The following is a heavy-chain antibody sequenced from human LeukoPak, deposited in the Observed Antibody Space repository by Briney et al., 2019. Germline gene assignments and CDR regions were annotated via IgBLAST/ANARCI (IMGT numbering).Heavy chain of an antibody. CDR1: GYTFTGYY. Sequence: ASVKVSCKASGYTFTGYYMHWLRQAPGQGLEGMGIINPSGGSTSYAQKFQGRVTMTRDMSTSTVYMELSSLRSEDTAVYYCARDLLKGDYPPARWFDPWGQGTLVTVSS. CDR3: ARDLLKGDYPPARWFDP. CDR2: INPSGGST. V-gene: IGHV1-46*01. D-gene: IGHD4-17*01. J-gene: IGHJ5*02.